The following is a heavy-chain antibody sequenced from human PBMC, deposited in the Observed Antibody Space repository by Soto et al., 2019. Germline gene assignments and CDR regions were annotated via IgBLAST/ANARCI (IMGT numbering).Heavy chain of an antibody. Sequence: ASETLSLTCTVSGGSISSYYWSWIRQPPGKGQEWIGYIYYSGSTYYNPSLKSRVTISVDTSKNQFSLKLSSVTAEDTAVYYCASQYYDFWSGYYQPLDYWGQGTPVTVSS. CDR3: ASQYYDFWSGYYQPLDY. CDR1: GGSISSYY. CDR2: IYYSGST. D-gene: IGHD3-3*01. V-gene: IGHV4-59*12. J-gene: IGHJ4*02.